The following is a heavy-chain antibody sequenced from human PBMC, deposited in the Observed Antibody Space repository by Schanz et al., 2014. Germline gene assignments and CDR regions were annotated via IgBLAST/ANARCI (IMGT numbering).Heavy chain of an antibody. CDR2: INQDGSER. CDR1: GFTFSNYA. CDR3: AKIVAVTAPRWYCDL. J-gene: IGHJ2*01. V-gene: IGHV3-7*03. D-gene: IGHD2-21*02. Sequence: LSCAASGFTFSNYAMSWVRQAPGKGLACVANINQDGSERYYVDSVKGRFTISRDNAKNSLFLRINILRAEDAALYFYAKIVAVTAPRWYCDLWGRC.